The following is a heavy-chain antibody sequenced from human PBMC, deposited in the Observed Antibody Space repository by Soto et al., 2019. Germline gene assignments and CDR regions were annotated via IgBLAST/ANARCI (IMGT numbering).Heavy chain of an antibody. D-gene: IGHD4-4*01. CDR2: INTYSGGT. J-gene: IGHJ4*02. Sequence: SVKVSCKASGYTFTDYYIHWVRQAPGQRLEWIGWINTYSGGTDYAQKFYGRVTMTRDTSITTAFMELTRLRSDDTDVYYCAIQGVTSKARDMDYWCQGT. CDR3: AIQGVTSKARDMDY. CDR1: GYTFTDYY. V-gene: IGHV1-2*02.